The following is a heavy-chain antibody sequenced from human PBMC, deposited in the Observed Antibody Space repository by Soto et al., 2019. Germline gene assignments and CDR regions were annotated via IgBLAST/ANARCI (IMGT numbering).Heavy chain of an antibody. D-gene: IGHD6-6*01. CDR2: IKQDGSEK. CDR3: ARDRYSSSSLYYYYYMDV. Sequence: EVQLVESGGGLVQPGGSLRLSCAASGFTFSSYWMSWVRQAPGKGLEWVANIKQDGSEKYYVDSVKGRFTISRDNAKNSLYLQMNSLRAEDTAVYYCARDRYSSSSLYYYYYMDVWGKGTTVTVSS. CDR1: GFTFSSYW. J-gene: IGHJ6*03. V-gene: IGHV3-7*01.